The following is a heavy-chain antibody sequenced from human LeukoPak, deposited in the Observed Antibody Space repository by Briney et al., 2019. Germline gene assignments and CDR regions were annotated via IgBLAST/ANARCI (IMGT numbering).Heavy chain of an antibody. J-gene: IGHJ4*02. D-gene: IGHD2-21*02. CDR1: GYTFTSYH. CDR2: INPSGGTT. CDR3: ARDHYHKIHSVMVTAPDY. Sequence: ASVKVSCKASGYTFTSYHMHWVRQAPGQGLEWMGIINPSGGTTNYAQKFRGRVTMTRDMSTSTVYMELRSLRSEDTAVYYCARDHYHKIHSVMVTAPDYWGQGTLVIVSS. V-gene: IGHV1-46*01.